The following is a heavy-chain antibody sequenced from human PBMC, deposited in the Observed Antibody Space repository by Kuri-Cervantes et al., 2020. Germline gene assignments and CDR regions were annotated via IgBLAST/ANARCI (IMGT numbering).Heavy chain of an antibody. CDR3: ARGDTAMAGSKEDAFDI. Sequence: SVKVSCKASGGTFSSYAISWVRQAPRQGLEWMGGIIPIFGTANYAQKFQGRVTITADKSTSTAYMELSSLRSEDTAVYYCARGDTAMAGSKEDAFDIWGQGTMVTVSS. CDR2: IIPIFGTA. V-gene: IGHV1-69*06. J-gene: IGHJ3*02. D-gene: IGHD5-18*01. CDR1: GGTFSSYA.